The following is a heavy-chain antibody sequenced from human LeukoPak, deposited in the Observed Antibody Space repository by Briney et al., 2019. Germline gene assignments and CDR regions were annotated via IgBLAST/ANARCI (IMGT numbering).Heavy chain of an antibody. CDR3: AKVQSDIVGAMFFSFDV. CDR2: IVGSGSEM. Sequence: GGSLRLSCGGSGFTFNSYSMNWVRQAPGKGLEWVASIVGSGSEMFYADSLKGRFTISRDNSKNSLYLQMNSLRVEDTAVYYCAKVQSDIVGAMFFSFDVWGQGTMVSVSS. J-gene: IGHJ3*01. CDR1: GFTFNSYS. D-gene: IGHD1-26*01. V-gene: IGHV3-21*06.